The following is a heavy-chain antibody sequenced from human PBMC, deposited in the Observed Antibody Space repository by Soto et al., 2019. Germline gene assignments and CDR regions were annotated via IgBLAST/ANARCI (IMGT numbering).Heavy chain of an antibody. J-gene: IGHJ4*02. CDR3: ARQVVDGTVAGTGTFGH. Sequence: SETLSLTCTVSGGSISSSSYYWVWIRQPPGKGLEWIGSFYYTGSTYYNPSLKSRVTISVDTSENQFSLKLSSVTAADTAVYYCARQVVDGTVAGTGTFGHWGQGTLVTVSS. D-gene: IGHD6-19*01. CDR2: FYYTGST. V-gene: IGHV4-39*01. CDR1: GGSISSSSYY.